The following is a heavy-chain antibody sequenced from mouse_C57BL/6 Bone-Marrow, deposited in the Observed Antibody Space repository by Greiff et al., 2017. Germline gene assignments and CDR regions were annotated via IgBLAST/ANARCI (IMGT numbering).Heavy chain of an antibody. J-gene: IGHJ1*03. Sequence: QVHVKQPGAELVKPGASVKVSCKASGYTFTSYWMHWVKQRPGQGLEWIGRIHISDSDTKYNQKFKGKATLTADTSSSTAYMQLSSLPSEDSAVYYCAAIRGIYYDCDSDWCLDVWGTGTTVTVSS. CDR3: AAIRGIYYDCDSDWCLDV. CDR2: IHISDSDT. D-gene: IGHD2-4*01. V-gene: IGHV1-74*01. CDR1: GYTFTSYW.